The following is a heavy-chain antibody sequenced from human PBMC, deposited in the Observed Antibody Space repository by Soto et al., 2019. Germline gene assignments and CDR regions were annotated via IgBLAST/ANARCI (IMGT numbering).Heavy chain of an antibody. D-gene: IGHD2-8*01. CDR1: GGTFSSYA. CDR3: ARGAEGYCTNGVCLDYYYGMDV. V-gene: IGHV1-69*13. CDR2: IIPIFGTA. J-gene: IGHJ6*02. Sequence: SVKVSCKASGGTFSSYAISWVRQAPGQGLEWMGGIIPIFGTANYAQKFQGRVTITADESTSTAYMELSSLRSEDTAVYYCARGAEGYCTNGVCLDYYYGMDVGGPGTTVTV.